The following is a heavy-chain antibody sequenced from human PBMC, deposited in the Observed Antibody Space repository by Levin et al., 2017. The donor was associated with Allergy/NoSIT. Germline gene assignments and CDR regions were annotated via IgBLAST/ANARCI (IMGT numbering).Heavy chain of an antibody. CDR3: ARHQGLSGSRQFDF. V-gene: IGHV4-39*01. J-gene: IGHJ4*02. D-gene: IGHD3-10*01. CDR2: IYYSGST. CDR1: GGSISSSSYY. Sequence: SETLSLTCTVSGGSISSSSYYWGWIRQPPGKGLEWIGSIYYSGSTYYNPSLKSRVTISVDTSKSQFSLELSSVTAADTAVYYCARHQGLSGSRQFDFWGQGILVTASS.